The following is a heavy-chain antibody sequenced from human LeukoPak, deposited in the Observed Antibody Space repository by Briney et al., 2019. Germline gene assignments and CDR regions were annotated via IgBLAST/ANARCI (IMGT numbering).Heavy chain of an antibody. D-gene: IGHD2-2*01. V-gene: IGHV3-74*01. CDR2: IKSDGSST. Sequence: GGSLGLSCAASGFTFSSYWMHWVRQAPGKGLVWVSHIKSDGSSTGYADSVKGRFTNSRDNAKNTLYLQMNSLRAEDTAVYYCARGDAHGFDIWGQGTMVTVSS. J-gene: IGHJ3*02. CDR3: ARGDAHGFDI. CDR1: GFTFSSYW.